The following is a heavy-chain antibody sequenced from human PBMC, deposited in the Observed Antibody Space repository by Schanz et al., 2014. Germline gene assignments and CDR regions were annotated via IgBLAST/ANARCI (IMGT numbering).Heavy chain of an antibody. CDR2: IYSSGST. CDR3: ARPSDSSWYMDV. Sequence: DVQLVDSGGGLVQPGGSLRLSCAASGFTVSNSYIHWVRQAPGKGLEWVSTIYSSGSTYYADSVKGRFTISRDNANNSLFLQMNSLRAEDTAVYYCARPSDSSWYMDVWGKGTTVTVSS. CDR1: GFTVSNSY. D-gene: IGHD2-21*02. J-gene: IGHJ6*03. V-gene: IGHV3-53*01.